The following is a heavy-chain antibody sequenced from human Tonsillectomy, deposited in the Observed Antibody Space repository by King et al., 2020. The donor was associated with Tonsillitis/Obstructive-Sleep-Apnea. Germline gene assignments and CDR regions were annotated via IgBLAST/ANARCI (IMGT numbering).Heavy chain of an antibody. D-gene: IGHD3-10*01. CDR2: IFSYDET. V-gene: IGHV2-26*01. J-gene: IGHJ5*02. CDR1: GFSLSNARMG. Sequence: VTLKESGPVLVKPTETLTLTCTVSGFSLSNARMGVSWIRQPPGKALEWLAHIFSYDETSYSTSLKNRLTISKDTSTSQVVLNITNMDPVDTGTYYCARMTGGSGSYGDCFDPWGQGTLVTVSS. CDR3: ARMTGGSGSYGDCFDP.